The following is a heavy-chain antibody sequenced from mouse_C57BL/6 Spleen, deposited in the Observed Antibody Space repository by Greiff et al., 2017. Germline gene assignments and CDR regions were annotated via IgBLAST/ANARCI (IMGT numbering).Heavy chain of an antibody. J-gene: IGHJ2*01. V-gene: IGHV1-26*01. CDR3: AREGGRLGNYFDY. CDR1: GYTFTDYY. CDR2: INPNNGGT. Sequence: EVQLQQSGPELVKPGASVKISCKASGYTFTDYYMNWVKQSHGKSLEWIGDINPNNGGTSYNQKFKGKATLTVDKSSSTAYMELRSLTSEDSAVYYCAREGGRLGNYFDYWGQGTTLTVSS. D-gene: IGHD3-1*01.